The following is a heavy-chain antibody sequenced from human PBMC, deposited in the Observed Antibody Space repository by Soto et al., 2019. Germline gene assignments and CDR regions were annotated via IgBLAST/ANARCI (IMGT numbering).Heavy chain of an antibody. Sequence: GASVKVSCKASGYTFTSYDINWVRQATGQGLEWMGWMNPNSGNTGYAQKFQGRVTMTRNTSISTAYMELSSLRSEDTAVYYCARDIRFSAPSMVRGVILEPYNWFDPWGQGTLVTVSS. CDR2: MNPNSGNT. CDR3: ARDIRFSAPSMVRGVILEPYNWFDP. CDR1: GYTFTSYD. V-gene: IGHV1-8*01. D-gene: IGHD3-10*01. J-gene: IGHJ5*02.